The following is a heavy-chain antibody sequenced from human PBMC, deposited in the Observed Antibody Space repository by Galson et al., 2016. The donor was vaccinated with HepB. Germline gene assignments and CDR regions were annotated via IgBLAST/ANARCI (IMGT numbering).Heavy chain of an antibody. V-gene: IGHV4-61*03. CDR1: GVSVTSAGSY. CDR3: ARQYWGGPSDY. D-gene: IGHD2/OR15-2a*01. Sequence: SETLSLTCTVSGVSVTSAGSYWSWIRQPPGKGLHWLGHIYYTGTADYNPSLKSRVTISIDTSNNHFSLRLTSVTAADTALYYCARQYWGGPSDYWGQGTLVTVSS. J-gene: IGHJ4*02. CDR2: IYYTGTA.